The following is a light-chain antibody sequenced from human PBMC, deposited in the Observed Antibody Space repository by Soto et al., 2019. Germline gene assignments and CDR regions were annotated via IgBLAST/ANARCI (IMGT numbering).Light chain of an antibody. J-gene: IGLJ1*01. V-gene: IGLV2-14*01. CDR2: DVS. CDR3: SSYTRSSIPYV. CDR1: SSDVGGYNY. Sequence: QSVLTQPASVSGSPGQSITISCTGTSSDVGGYNYVSWYQQHPGKAPKLMIYDVSNRPSGVSNRFSGSKSGNTASLTISGLQAEDEADYYCSSYTRSSIPYVFGTGIKVTVL.